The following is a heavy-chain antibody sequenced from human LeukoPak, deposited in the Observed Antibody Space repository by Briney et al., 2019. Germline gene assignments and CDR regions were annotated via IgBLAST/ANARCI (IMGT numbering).Heavy chain of an antibody. Sequence: SEALSLSCAVYGGSFSGYYWSWVRQPPGKGLEWIGEINHSGRTNYNPSLKSRVTISVDTSKNQFSLKLSSVTAADTAVYYCARGLSLGSRRRDGPDFTYWGQGTLVTVSS. V-gene: IGHV4-34*01. CDR3: ARGLSLGSRRRDGPDFTY. J-gene: IGHJ4*02. D-gene: IGHD5-24*01. CDR2: INHSGRT. CDR1: GGSFSGYY.